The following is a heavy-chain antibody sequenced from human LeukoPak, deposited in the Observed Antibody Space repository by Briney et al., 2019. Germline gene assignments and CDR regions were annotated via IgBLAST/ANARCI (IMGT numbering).Heavy chain of an antibody. J-gene: IGHJ5*02. V-gene: IGHV1-2*02. D-gene: IGHD3-3*01. Sequence: ASVKVSCKASGYTFTGYYIHWVRQAPGQGLEWMGWINPNNGATNYAQKFQDRVTTTRDASINTAYMELSRLTSDDTAVYYCAREGDFKVDTNWFDPWGQGTLVTVSS. CDR3: AREGDFKVDTNWFDP. CDR1: GYTFTGYY. CDR2: INPNNGAT.